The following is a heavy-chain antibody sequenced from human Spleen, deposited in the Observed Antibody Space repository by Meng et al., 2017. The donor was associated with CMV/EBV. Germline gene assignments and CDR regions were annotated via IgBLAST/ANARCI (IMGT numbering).Heavy chain of an antibody. J-gene: IGHJ4*02. Sequence: LSCAPSGFTFHSFALHWVRQAPGMGLEWVALIWYDGSSQYYADSVKGRFTISRDNSKNTLYLQMSSLRAEDTAVYYCAKDGGSYYFDYWGQGTLVTVSS. D-gene: IGHD1-26*01. V-gene: IGHV3-33*06. CDR3: AKDGGSYYFDY. CDR1: GFTFHSFA. CDR2: IWYDGSSQ.